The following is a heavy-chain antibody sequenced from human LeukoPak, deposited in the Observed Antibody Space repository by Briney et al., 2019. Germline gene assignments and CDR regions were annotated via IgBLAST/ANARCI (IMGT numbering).Heavy chain of an antibody. CDR3: AREKRITMVRGVINWFDP. D-gene: IGHD3-10*01. V-gene: IGHV4-4*07. CDR1: GDSISRLF. Sequence: SETLSLTCTLSGDSISRLFWSWIRQPAGKGLEWIGRIPTTGSSDYNPSLKSRVTLSADTFKRQFSLILGSVTAADTAVYYCAREKRITMVRGVINWFDPWGQGTLVTVSS. CDR2: IPTTGSS. J-gene: IGHJ5*02.